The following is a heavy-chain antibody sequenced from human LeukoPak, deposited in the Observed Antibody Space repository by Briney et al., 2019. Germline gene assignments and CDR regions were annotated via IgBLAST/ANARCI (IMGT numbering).Heavy chain of an antibody. CDR3: ARWVMVREPFDY. D-gene: IGHD3-10*01. CDR2: IDPSDSYT. CDR1: GYSFTSYW. V-gene: IGHV5-10-1*01. J-gene: IGHJ4*02. Sequence: AESLRISCKGSGYSFTSYWISWVRQMPGKGLEWMGRIDPSDSYTNYSPSFQGHVTISADKSISTAYLQWSSLKASDTAMYYCARWVMVREPFDYWGQGTLVTVSS.